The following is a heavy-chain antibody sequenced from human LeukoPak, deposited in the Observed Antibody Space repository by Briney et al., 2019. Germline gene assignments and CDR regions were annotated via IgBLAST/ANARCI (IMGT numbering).Heavy chain of an antibody. CDR3: ARGFSGWYHSRQLFDY. V-gene: IGHV6-1*01. D-gene: IGHD6-19*01. CDR1: GDSVSSNSAA. J-gene: IGHJ4*02. Sequence: SQTLSLTCAISGDSVSSNSAAWNWIRQSPSRGLEWLGRTYYRSKWYNDCAVSVKSRITINPDTSKNQFSLQLNSVTPEDTAVYYCARGFSGWYHSRQLFDYWGQGTLVTVSS. CDR2: TYYRSKWYN.